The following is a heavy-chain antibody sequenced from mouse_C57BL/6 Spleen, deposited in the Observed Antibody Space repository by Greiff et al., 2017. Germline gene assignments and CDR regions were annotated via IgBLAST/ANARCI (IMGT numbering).Heavy chain of an antibody. J-gene: IGHJ3*01. CDR1: GYTFTDYN. D-gene: IGHD2-1*01. CDR2: INPNNGGT. Sequence: EVQLQQSGPELVKPGASVQMSCKASGYTFTDYNMHWVKQSHGKSLEWIGYINPNNGGTSYNQKFKGKATLTVKKSSSTAYMELRSLTSEVSAVYYCAIYDYCNLAWFAYWGQGTLVTVSA. V-gene: IGHV1-22*01. CDR3: AIYDYCNLAWFAY.